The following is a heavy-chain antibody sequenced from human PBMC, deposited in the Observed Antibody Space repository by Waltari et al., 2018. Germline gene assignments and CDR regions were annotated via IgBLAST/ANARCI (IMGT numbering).Heavy chain of an antibody. D-gene: IGHD3-3*01. J-gene: IGHJ4*02. CDR2: MDIGDNVR. Sequence: QVQLVESGGGLVKPGGSLRLSCTASGFGLSDFYMTWIRQAPGRGLEWISYMDIGDNVRHYADSLKCRFTISRDNAKNSLFLHMNSLRADDTAVYYCARAREHSDDFWNGYSFYFDQWGQGTLVAVSS. CDR1: GFGLSDFY. V-gene: IGHV3-11*01. CDR3: ARAREHSDDFWNGYSFYFDQ.